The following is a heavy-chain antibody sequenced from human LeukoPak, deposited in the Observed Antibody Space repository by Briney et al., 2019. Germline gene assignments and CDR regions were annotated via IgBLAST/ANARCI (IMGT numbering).Heavy chain of an antibody. CDR2: ISYDGSNK. J-gene: IGHJ4*02. V-gene: IGHV3-30-3*01. CDR3: ARDPIAVATYYFDY. CDR1: GITFSSYA. Sequence: PGGSLRLSCAASGITFSSYAMHWVRQAPGKGLEWVAVISYDGSNKYYADSVKGRFTISRDNSKNTLYLQMNSLRAEDTAVYYCARDPIAVATYYFDYWGQGTLVTVSS. D-gene: IGHD6-19*01.